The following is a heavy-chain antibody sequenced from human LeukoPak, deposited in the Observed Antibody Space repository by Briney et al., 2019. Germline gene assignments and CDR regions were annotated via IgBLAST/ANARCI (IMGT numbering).Heavy chain of an antibody. CDR2: ISWNSGSI. CDR1: GFTFDDYA. J-gene: IGHJ4*02. V-gene: IGHV3-9*01. Sequence: PGGSLRLSCAASGFTFDDYAMHWVRQAPGKGLEWVSGISWNSGSIGYADSVKGRFTISRDNAKNSLYLQMNSLRAEDTALYYCAKSSTVGELFFDYWGQGTLVTVSS. CDR3: AKSSTVGELFFDY. D-gene: IGHD4-23*01.